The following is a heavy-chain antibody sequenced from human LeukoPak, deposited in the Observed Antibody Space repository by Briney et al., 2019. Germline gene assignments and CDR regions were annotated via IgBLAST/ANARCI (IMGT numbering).Heavy chain of an antibody. J-gene: IGHJ4*02. CDR1: GFTFSSYW. D-gene: IGHD3-22*01. Sequence: GGSLRLSCAASGFTFSSYWMSWVRQAPGKGLEWVANIKQDGSEKSYVDSVKGRFTISRDNAKNSLYLQMNGLRAEDAAVYYCARGYYDPGLFDHWGQGTLVTVSS. CDR3: ARGYYDPGLFDH. V-gene: IGHV3-7*04. CDR2: IKQDGSEK.